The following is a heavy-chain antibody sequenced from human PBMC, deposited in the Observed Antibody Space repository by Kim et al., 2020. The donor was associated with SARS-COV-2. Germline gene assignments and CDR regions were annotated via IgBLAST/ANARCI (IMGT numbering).Heavy chain of an antibody. CDR1: GGTFSSYA. V-gene: IGHV1-69*13. J-gene: IGHJ6*02. D-gene: IGHD3-16*01. CDR2: IIPIFGTA. CDR3: ARVGGDGYPFWYYGMDV. Sequence: SVKVSCKASGGTFSSYAISWVRQAPGQGLEWMGGIIPIFGTAYYAQKFQGRVTITADESTSTAYMELSSLRSEDTAVYYCARVGGDGYPFWYYGMDVWGQGTTVTVSS.